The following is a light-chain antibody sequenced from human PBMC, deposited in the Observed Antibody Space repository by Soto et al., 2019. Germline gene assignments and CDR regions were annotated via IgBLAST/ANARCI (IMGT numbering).Light chain of an antibody. CDR2: GAS. J-gene: IGKJ4*01. CDR3: QQYGSSLLT. Sequence: EGVLTQSPGTLSLSPGERATLSCRASQSVSSSYLAWYQQKPGQAPRLLIYGASSRATGIPDRFSGSGSGTDFTLTISRLEPEDFAVYYCQQYGSSLLTFGGGTKVEIK. V-gene: IGKV3-20*01. CDR1: QSVSSSY.